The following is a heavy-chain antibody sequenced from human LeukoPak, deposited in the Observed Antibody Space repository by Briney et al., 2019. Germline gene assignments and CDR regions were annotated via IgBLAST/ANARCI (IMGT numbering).Heavy chain of an antibody. V-gene: IGHV3-21*01. D-gene: IGHD3-9*01. J-gene: IGHJ4*02. CDR1: GFTFSTYS. CDR2: ISRSSSYI. CDR3: ARDWPPADYDILTGGPDY. Sequence: GGSLRLSCAASGFTFSTYSMNWVRQAPGKGLEWVSSISRSSSYIYYADSVKGRFTVSRDNAKNSLYLQMSSLRAEDTAVYYCARDWPPADYDILTGGPDYWGQGTLVTVCS.